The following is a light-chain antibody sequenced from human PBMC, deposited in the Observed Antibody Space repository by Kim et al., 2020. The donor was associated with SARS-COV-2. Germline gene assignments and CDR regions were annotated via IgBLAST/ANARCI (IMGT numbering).Light chain of an antibody. Sequence: QAATLTCTATSNNVCNQGAHRLQQHQGHPPKLLSYRNNNRPSGISDRLSASRSENTAALTITGLQPEDEADYYCSAWDSSLSAWVFGGGTQLTVL. CDR1: SNNVCNQG. CDR3: SAWDSSLSAWV. CDR2: RNN. J-gene: IGLJ3*02. V-gene: IGLV10-54*01.